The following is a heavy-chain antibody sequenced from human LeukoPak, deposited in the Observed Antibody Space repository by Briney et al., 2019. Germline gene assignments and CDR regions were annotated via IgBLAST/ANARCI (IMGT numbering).Heavy chain of an antibody. D-gene: IGHD3-3*01. J-gene: IGHJ4*02. CDR1: GGSISISRSY. V-gene: IGHV4-39*07. Sequence: SETLSLTCSVSGGSISISRSYWGWIRQPPGKGLEWIGSIYYSENTYYNPSLKSRVTISVDTSKNQFSLKLSSVTAADTAVYYCARGRPQYYDFWSGYYPNFDYWGQGTLVTVSS. CDR2: IYYSENT. CDR3: ARGRPQYYDFWSGYYPNFDY.